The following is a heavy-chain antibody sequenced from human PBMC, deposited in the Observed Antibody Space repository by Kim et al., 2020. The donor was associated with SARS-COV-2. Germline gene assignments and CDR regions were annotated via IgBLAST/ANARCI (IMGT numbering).Heavy chain of an antibody. CDR3: AGDQTHYYDGSGISRWFDP. CDR2: TKEDGTEM. J-gene: IGHJ5*02. Sequence: GGSLRLSCAASGFTFSNSWMSWVRQAPGKGLEWVANTKEDGTEMYYVDSVKGRFTISRDNAKNSLYLQMNSLRVEDTAMYYCAGDQTHYYDGSGISRWFDPWGQGTLVTVSS. V-gene: IGHV3-7*01. D-gene: IGHD3-22*01. CDR1: GFTFSNSW.